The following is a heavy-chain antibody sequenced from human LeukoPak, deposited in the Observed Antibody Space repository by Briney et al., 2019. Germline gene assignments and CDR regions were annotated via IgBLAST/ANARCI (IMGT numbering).Heavy chain of an antibody. Sequence: SETLSLTCTVSGDSISNHYWSWIRQPPGKGLEWIGYAYYSGSTNYNPSLKSRVTISLDTSKNQFSLKLSSVTAADTAVYYCARATTYYNDNSGYLPSNSDYWGQGTLVTVSS. CDR2: AYYSGST. CDR1: GDSISNHY. CDR3: ARATTYYNDNSGYLPSNSDY. V-gene: IGHV4-59*11. J-gene: IGHJ4*02. D-gene: IGHD3-22*01.